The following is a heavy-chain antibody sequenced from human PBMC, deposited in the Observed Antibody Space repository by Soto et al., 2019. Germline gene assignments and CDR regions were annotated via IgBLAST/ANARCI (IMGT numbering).Heavy chain of an antibody. J-gene: IGHJ4*02. D-gene: IGHD3-22*01. CDR3: ARSLYYYDSSGYFYYFDY. CDR2: IYYSGST. Sequence: SETLSLTCTVSGGSISSYYWSWSRQPPGKGLEWIGYIYYSGSTNYNPSLKSRVTISVDTSKNQFSLKLSSVTAADTAAYYCARSLYYYDSSGYFYYFDYWGQGTLVTVSS. V-gene: IGHV4-59*01. CDR1: GGSISSYY.